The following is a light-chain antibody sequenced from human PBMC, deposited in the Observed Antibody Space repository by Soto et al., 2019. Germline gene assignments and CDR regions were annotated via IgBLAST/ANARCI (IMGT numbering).Light chain of an antibody. CDR1: QRVGSH. Sequence: ETVLTQSPATLSLSPGERATLSCRASQRVGSHLTWYRQRPGQAPRLLIYDATNRATGIPARFSGSGSGTDFTLTISSLEPEDFAVYYCQQRTDWRLTFGGGTKVEIK. J-gene: IGKJ4*01. CDR3: QQRTDWRLT. V-gene: IGKV3-11*01. CDR2: DAT.